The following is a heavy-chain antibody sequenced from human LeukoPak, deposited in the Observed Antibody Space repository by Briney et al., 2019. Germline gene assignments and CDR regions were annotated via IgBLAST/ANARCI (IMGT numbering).Heavy chain of an antibody. V-gene: IGHV3-23*01. Sequence: GGSLRLSCAASGFTFSSFAMSWVRQAPGRGLEWVSTISLSGGSTSYADSAKGRFTISRDNSKNTLYLQMNSLRAEDTAVYYCAKKSRGNYPFDYWGQGSLVTVSS. CDR2: ISLSGGST. CDR1: GFTFSSFA. J-gene: IGHJ4*02. D-gene: IGHD3-22*01. CDR3: AKKSRGNYPFDY.